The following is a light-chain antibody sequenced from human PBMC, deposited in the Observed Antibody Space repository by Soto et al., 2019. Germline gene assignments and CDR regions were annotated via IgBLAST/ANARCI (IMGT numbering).Light chain of an antibody. CDR3: NSRASGTTYV. J-gene: IGLJ1*01. Sequence: QSVLTQPASVSGSPGQSITISCIRTSSDVGAYNYVSWYQQLPGEAPKLMIYEVSNRPSGISNRFSGSKSGNTASLTISGLQTEDEADYYCNSRASGTTYVFGTGTKVTVL. CDR1: SSDVGAYNY. CDR2: EVS. V-gene: IGLV2-14*01.